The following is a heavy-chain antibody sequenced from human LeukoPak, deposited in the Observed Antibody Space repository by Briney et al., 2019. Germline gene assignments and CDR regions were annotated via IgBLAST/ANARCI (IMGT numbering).Heavy chain of an antibody. D-gene: IGHD3-10*01. CDR1: GFTFSSYG. J-gene: IGHJ4*02. Sequence: GGSLRLSCAASGFTFSSYGMHWVRQAPGKGLEWVAFIRYDGSNKYYADSVKGRFTISRDNSKNTLYLQINSLRAEDTAVYYCAKDSGGFKGTFDYWGQGTLVTVSS. CDR3: AKDSGGFKGTFDY. CDR2: IRYDGSNK. V-gene: IGHV3-30*02.